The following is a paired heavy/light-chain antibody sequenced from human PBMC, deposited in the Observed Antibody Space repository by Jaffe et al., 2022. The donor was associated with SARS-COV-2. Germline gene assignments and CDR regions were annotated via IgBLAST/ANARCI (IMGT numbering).Light chain of an antibody. CDR3: MQGTHWPLT. CDR2: KVS. CDR1: QSLVYSDGNTY. Sequence: DAVLTQSPLSLPVTLGQPASISCRSSQSLVYSDGNTYLNWFQQRPGQSPRRLIYKVSNRDSGVPDRFSGSGSGTDFTLKISRVEAEDIGVYYCMQGTHWPLTFGGGTEVEIK. V-gene: IGKV2-30*01. J-gene: IGKJ4*01.
Heavy chain of an antibody. Sequence: EVQLVESGGGLVQPGRSLRLSCTTSGFTFSDYSMSWFRQAPGKGLEWVAFIRIIPYGGTTEYAPSVQGRFTMSRDDSKNIAYLQMNSLKIEDTAVYFCSRESRPAFQISGYRADFQQWGRGTLVTVSS. D-gene: IGHD3-22*01. CDR1: GFTFSDYS. J-gene: IGHJ1*01. CDR3: SRESRPAFQISGYRADFQQ. V-gene: IGHV3-49*03. CDR2: IRIIPYGGTT.